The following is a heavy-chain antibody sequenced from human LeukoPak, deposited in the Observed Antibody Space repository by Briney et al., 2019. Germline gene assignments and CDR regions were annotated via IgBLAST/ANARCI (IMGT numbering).Heavy chain of an antibody. CDR1: GLTFRNYW. CDR2: INKDGSEK. D-gene: IGHD2-15*01. CDR3: AKDRWGSGGSGGGDY. J-gene: IGHJ4*02. V-gene: IGHV3-7*05. Sequence: GGSLRLSCEVSGLTFRNYWMSWVRQAPGRGPEWVANINKDGSEKNYADSVKGRFSISRDNAENSLYLQMNSLRAEDTAVYYCAKDRWGSGGSGGGDYWGQGTLVTVSS.